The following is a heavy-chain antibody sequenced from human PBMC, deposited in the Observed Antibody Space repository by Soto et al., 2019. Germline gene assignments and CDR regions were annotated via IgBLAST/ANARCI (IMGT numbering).Heavy chain of an antibody. CDR1: GFTFSTYS. CDR2: VSYDGSVK. Sequence: QVQLVESGGGVVQPGRSLRLSCAASGFTFSTYSMHWVRQAPGKGLDWVAVVSYDGSVKYYADSVKGRFTISRDNSKNTLYLQMNSLRTEDTAVYYCARGYYDILTGFSFWYFDLWGRGTLITVSS. CDR3: ARGYYDILTGFSFWYFDL. D-gene: IGHD3-9*01. V-gene: IGHV3-30-3*01. J-gene: IGHJ2*01.